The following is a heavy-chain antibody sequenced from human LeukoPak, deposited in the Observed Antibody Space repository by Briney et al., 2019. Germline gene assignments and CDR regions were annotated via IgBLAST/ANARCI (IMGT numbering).Heavy chain of an antibody. J-gene: IGHJ5*02. CDR2: ISGSGGTT. CDR1: GFTFSTYA. Sequence: PGGSLRLSCAASGFTFSTYAMSWVRQAPGKGLEWVSAISGSGGTTYYADSVKGRFTISRDNSKNTLYLQINSLRAEDTAVHYCAKDSFALEPRNWFDPWGQGTLVTVSS. CDR3: AKDSFALEPRNWFDP. D-gene: IGHD1-1*01. V-gene: IGHV3-23*01.